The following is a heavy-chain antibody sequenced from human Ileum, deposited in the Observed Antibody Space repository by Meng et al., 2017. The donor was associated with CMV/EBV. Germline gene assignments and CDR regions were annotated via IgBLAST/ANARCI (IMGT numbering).Heavy chain of an antibody. CDR1: GFPFGAYY. CDR3: ARGNYGFDY. J-gene: IGHJ4*02. D-gene: IGHD4-17*01. Sequence: RLACAASGFPFGAYYMTWVRQAPGKGLEWVSYITGSGDIIYYADSVKGRFTISRDNAKSSLYLEINSLRAEDTAVYYCARGNYGFDYWGQGTLVPSPQ. CDR2: ITGSGDII. V-gene: IGHV3-11*01.